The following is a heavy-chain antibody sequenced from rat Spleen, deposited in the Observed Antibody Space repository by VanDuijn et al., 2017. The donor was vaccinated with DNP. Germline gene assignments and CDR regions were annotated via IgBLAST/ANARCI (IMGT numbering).Heavy chain of an antibody. J-gene: IGHJ3*01. CDR1: GYSITSSYS. CDR2: INSAGST. D-gene: IGHD1-11*01. V-gene: IGHV3-3*01. Sequence: EVQLQESGHGLVKPSQSLSLTCSVPGYSITSSYSWNWIRKFPGNKLEWMGSINSAGSTNYNPSLKSRISITRDTSKNQFFLQLNSVTTEDTATYYCARLGYELFSYWGQGTLVTVSS. CDR3: ARLGYELFSY.